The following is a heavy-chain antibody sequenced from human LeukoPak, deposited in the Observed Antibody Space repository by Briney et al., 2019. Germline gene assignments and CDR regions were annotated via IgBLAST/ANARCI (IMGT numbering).Heavy chain of an antibody. J-gene: IGHJ4*02. CDR1: GITFSIYN. CDR2: ISSSSSYI. D-gene: IGHD6-19*01. CDR3: ARKGAGTSASHFDY. V-gene: IGHV3-21*01. Sequence: PGGSLRLSCAASGITFSIYNMNWVRQAPGKGLEWVSSISSSSSYIHYADAVKGRFTISRDNAKNSLYLQMNSLRAEDTAVYYCARKGAGTSASHFDYWGQGTLVTVSS.